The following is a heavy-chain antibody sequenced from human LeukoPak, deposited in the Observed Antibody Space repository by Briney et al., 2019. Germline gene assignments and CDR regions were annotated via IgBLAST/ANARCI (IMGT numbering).Heavy chain of an antibody. J-gene: IGHJ6*03. CDR2: GGSGGSK. CDR3: AKNRGMDYHSYCMDV. CDR1: GFTFTSYG. V-gene: IGHV3-23*01. Sequence: GGSLRLSCAASGFTFTSYGMSWVRQAPGKGLEWVSYGGSGGSKYYANSVKGRFTISRDNSKSTLYLQMDSLTADDTAVYYCAKNRGMDYHSYCMDVWGKGTTVTVSS. D-gene: IGHD3-16*01.